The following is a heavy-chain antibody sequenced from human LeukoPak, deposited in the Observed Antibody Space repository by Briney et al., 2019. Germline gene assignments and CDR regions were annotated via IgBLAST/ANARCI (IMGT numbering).Heavy chain of an antibody. Sequence: PSETLSLTCTVSGGSISSSSYYWGWIRQPPGKGLEWIGSIYYSGSTYYNPSLKSRVTISVDTSKDQFSLELSSVTAADTAVYYCARHAWGSSVPHWFDPWGQGTLVTVSS. V-gene: IGHV4-39*01. CDR3: ARHAWGSSVPHWFDP. CDR1: GGSISSSSYY. J-gene: IGHJ5*02. D-gene: IGHD6-6*01. CDR2: IYYSGST.